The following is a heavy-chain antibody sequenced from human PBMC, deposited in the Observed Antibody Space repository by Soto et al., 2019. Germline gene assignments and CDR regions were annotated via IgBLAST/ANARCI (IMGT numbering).Heavy chain of an antibody. CDR3: AREPESYDSSGRFDY. Sequence: ASVKVSCKVSGYTLTELSMHWVRQAPGKGLEWMGGFDPEDGDTIYAQKFQGRVSMTKDTSTETAYMELRSLRSDDTAMYYCAREPESYDSSGRFDYWGQGTLVTVSS. CDR2: FDPEDGDT. V-gene: IGHV1-24*01. J-gene: IGHJ4*02. CDR1: GYTLTELS. D-gene: IGHD3-22*01.